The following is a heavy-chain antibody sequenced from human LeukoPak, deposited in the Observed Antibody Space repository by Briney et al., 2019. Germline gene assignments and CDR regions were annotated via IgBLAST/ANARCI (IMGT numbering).Heavy chain of an antibody. Sequence: GGSLRLSCAASGFTFSSYAMSWVRQAPGKGLEWVSTISGSGGSTYYADPVKGRFTISRDNSKDTVYLQMNSLRVGDTAVYYCARGRGWGTFDIWGQGTMVTVSS. D-gene: IGHD3-10*01. CDR2: ISGSGGST. J-gene: IGHJ3*02. CDR1: GFTFSSYA. V-gene: IGHV3-23*01. CDR3: ARGRGWGTFDI.